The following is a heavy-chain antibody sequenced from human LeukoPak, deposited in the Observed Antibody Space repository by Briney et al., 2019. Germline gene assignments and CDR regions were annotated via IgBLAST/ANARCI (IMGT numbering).Heavy chain of an antibody. J-gene: IGHJ4*02. V-gene: IGHV1-2*02. CDR1: GYTFTDYY. CDR3: AIRYSGSFDY. CDR2: INPNSGGT. Sequence: ASVKVSCKASGYTFTDYYLHWVRQAPGQGLEWMAWINPNSGGTNSAQKFQGRVTMTRDTSINTASMELTSLSSDDTAVYYCAIRYSGSFDYWGQGTLVTVSS. D-gene: IGHD1-26*01.